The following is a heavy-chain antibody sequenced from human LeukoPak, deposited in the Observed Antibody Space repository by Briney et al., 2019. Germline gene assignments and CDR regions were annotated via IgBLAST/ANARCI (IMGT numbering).Heavy chain of an antibody. CDR2: IYHSGST. D-gene: IGHD3-3*01. J-gene: IGHJ5*02. V-gene: IGHV4-4*02. CDR3: ASNYYDFWSGYGPFDP. Sequence: PSGTLSLTCAVSGGSISSSNWWSWVRQPPGKGLEWIGEIYHSGSTNYNPSLKSRVTISVDKSKNQFSLKLSSVTAADTAVYYCASNYYDFWSGYGPFDPWGQGTLVTVSS. CDR1: GGSISSSNW.